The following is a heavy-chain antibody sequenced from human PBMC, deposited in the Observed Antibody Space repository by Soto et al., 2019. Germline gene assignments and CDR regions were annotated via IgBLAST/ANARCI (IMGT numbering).Heavy chain of an antibody. V-gene: IGHV1-3*01. Sequence: ASVKVSCKASGYTFTSYAMHWVRQAPGQRLEWMGWINAGNGNTKYSQKFQGRVTITRDTSASTAYMELSSLRSEDTAVYYCARGRQLDSSSITFDIWGQGTMVTVSS. CDR2: INAGNGNT. J-gene: IGHJ3*02. D-gene: IGHD6-6*01. CDR1: GYTFTSYA. CDR3: ARGRQLDSSSITFDI.